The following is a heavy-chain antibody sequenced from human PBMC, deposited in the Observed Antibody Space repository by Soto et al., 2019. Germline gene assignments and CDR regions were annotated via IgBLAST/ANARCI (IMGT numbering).Heavy chain of an antibody. CDR3: ARHFGNYGDWAFDF. CDR1: GGSISDSSHY. CDR2: INYSGRT. Sequence: QVLLQESGPGLVKPSETLSLTCTVSGGSISDSSHYWAWIRQPPGKGLEWIATINYSGRTYYNPALRSRVTISVDTSRAPFSLNLNSVPAADTAVYYCARHFGNYGDWAFDFWGQGTLVTVSS. J-gene: IGHJ4*02. V-gene: IGHV4-39*01. D-gene: IGHD4-17*01.